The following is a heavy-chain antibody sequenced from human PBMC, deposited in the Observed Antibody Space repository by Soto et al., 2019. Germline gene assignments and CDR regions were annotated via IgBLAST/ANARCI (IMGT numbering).Heavy chain of an antibody. Sequence: QNGGSLRLSCAASGFTFSNYAMSWVRQAPGKGLEWISALPERGSSPYYADSVKGRFTISRDNSKNTLYLQMNSLRAEDTAVYYCAKDVCSGSTTSCYTRLDFWGQGALVTVSS. V-gene: IGHV3-23*01. CDR1: GFTFSNYA. D-gene: IGHD2-2*02. J-gene: IGHJ4*02. CDR3: AKDVCSGSTTSCYTRLDF. CDR2: LPERGSSP.